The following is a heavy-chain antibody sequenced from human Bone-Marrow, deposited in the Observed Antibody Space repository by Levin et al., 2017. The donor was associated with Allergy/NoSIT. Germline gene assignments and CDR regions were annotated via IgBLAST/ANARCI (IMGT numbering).Heavy chain of an antibody. CDR3: ARTTFYYGSGSPPYFDY. V-gene: IGHV3-11*06. CDR1: GFTFSDYY. Sequence: PGGSLRLSCAASGFTFSDYYMGWIRQAPGKGLEWVAYISSSSTHTNYADSVKGRFTISRDNAKNSLYLQMNSLRVEDTAVYYCARTTFYYGSGSPPYFDYWGQGTLVTVSS. D-gene: IGHD3-10*01. J-gene: IGHJ4*02. CDR2: ISSSSTHT.